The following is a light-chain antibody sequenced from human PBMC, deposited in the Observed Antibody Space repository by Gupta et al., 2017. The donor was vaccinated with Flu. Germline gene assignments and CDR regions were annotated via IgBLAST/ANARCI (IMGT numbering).Light chain of an antibody. V-gene: IGLV7-46*01. CDR1: TKTVASGHY. CDR3: LLTYSGVRV. CDR2: DTS. Sequence: QAVVTQEPSLTVSPGGTVTLTCGSSTKTVASGHYPYWFQQKPGQAPRTLISDTSNRHSWTPARFSGSLLGGKAALTLSGAQPEDEADYYCLLTYSGVRVFGGGTKLTVL. J-gene: IGLJ3*02.